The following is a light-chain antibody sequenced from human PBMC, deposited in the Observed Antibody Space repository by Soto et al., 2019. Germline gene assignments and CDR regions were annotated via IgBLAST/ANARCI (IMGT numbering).Light chain of an antibody. V-gene: IGLV2-23*02. CDR3: CSDAGRSTYV. J-gene: IGLJ1*01. Sequence: QSVLTQPASVSGSPGQSITISCTVGSYNFVSWYQQHPGKAPKVLIYEVSKRPSGVSDRFSGSKSGNTASLTISGLQAEDEADYYCCSDAGRSTYVFGTGTKVTGL. CDR1: GSYNF. CDR2: EVS.